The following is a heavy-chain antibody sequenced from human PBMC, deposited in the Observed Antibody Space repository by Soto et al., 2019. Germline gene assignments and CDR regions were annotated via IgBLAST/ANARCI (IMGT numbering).Heavy chain of an antibody. CDR1: GGCISSGGYS. CDR3: ASSSELRGVDY. CDR2: IYHSGST. Sequence: KPXVTLSLTCAVSGGCISSGGYSWRWIRQPPGKGLEWIGYIYHSGSTYYNPSLKSRVTISVDRSKNQFSLKLSSVTAADTAVYYCASSSELRGVDYWGQGTLVTVSS. V-gene: IGHV4-30-2*01. J-gene: IGHJ4*02. D-gene: IGHD1-26*01.